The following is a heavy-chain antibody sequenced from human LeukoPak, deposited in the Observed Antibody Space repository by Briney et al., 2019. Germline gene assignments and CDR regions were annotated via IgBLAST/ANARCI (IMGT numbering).Heavy chain of an antibody. CDR1: GFTFCTFA. Sequence: GGSLRLSCSASGFTFCTFAMHWVRQAPGKGLEYISTISSIGGGTDYADSVKGRFTISRDNSKNTLFLQMSSLRAEDTAVYYCVKFPDRWGQGTLVTVSS. D-gene: IGHD1-14*01. J-gene: IGHJ4*02. CDR2: ISSIGGGT. V-gene: IGHV3-64D*09. CDR3: VKFPDR.